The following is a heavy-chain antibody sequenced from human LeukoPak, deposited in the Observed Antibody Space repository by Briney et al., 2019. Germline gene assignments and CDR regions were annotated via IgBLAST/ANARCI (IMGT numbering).Heavy chain of an antibody. V-gene: IGHV1-18*01. D-gene: IGHD3-3*01. Sequence: VASVKVSCKASGYTFTSYGISWVRQAPGQGLEWMGWISAYNGNTNYAQKLQGRVTMTTDTSTSTAYMELRSLRSDDTAVYYCARDYDFWSGPTHRFDYWGQGTLVTVSS. CDR1: GYTFTSYG. J-gene: IGHJ4*02. CDR3: ARDYDFWSGPTHRFDY. CDR2: ISAYNGNT.